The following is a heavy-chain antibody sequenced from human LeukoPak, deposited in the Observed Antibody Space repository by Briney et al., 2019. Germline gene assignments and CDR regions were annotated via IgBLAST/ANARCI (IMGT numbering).Heavy chain of an antibody. CDR2: IYYNGIT. CDR3: ASTSSTINFDY. D-gene: IGHD2-2*01. V-gene: IGHV4-30-4*01. J-gene: IGHJ4*02. CDR1: GGSISRSDHY. Sequence: SQTLSLTCSVSGGSISRSDHYWSWIRQPLGKGLEWIGNIYYNGITYYNPSLKSRVTMSVDTSQNQFSLKLSSVTAADTAVYYCASTSSTINFDYWGQGTLVTVSS.